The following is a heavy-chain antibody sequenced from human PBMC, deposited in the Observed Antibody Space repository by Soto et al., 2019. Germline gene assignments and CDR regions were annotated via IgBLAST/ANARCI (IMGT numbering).Heavy chain of an antibody. CDR1: GYTFTSYG. Sequence: SVTVSCKASGYTFTSYGISWVRQAPGQGLEWMGWISAYNGNTNYAQKLQGRVTMTTDTSTSTAYMELRSLRSDDTAVYYCAREGSHSYGYDYYYYGMDVWGQGTTVTVS. V-gene: IGHV1-18*04. J-gene: IGHJ6*02. CDR3: AREGSHSYGYDYYYYGMDV. CDR2: ISAYNGNT. D-gene: IGHD5-18*01.